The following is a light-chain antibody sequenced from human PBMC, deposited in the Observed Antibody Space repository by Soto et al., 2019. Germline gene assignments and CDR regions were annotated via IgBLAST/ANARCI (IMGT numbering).Light chain of an antibody. CDR1: ETIGRAY. Sequence: IVLTQSPGTLSLSPGERATVSCRASETIGRAYFAWYQHRPGRTPRLVLSATSNRAAGIPDRFGGSGSGADFTLTISRLEPEDFAVYYCQQYDNSPGYTFGQGTKLEIK. J-gene: IGKJ2*01. V-gene: IGKV3-20*01. CDR2: ATS. CDR3: QQYDNSPGYT.